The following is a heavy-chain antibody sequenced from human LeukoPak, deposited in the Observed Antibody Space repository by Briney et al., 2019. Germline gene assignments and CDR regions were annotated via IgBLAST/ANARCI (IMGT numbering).Heavy chain of an antibody. J-gene: IGHJ4*02. CDR3: ARDGMTGYDY. Sequence: PGGSLRLSCAASGFTFSSHWMNWVRQAPGKGLEWVSYISSSGSTIYYADSVKGRFTISRDNAKNSLYLQMNSLRAEDTAVYYCARDGMTGYDYWGQGTLVTVSS. D-gene: IGHD3-9*01. V-gene: IGHV3-48*03. CDR1: GFTFSSHW. CDR2: ISSSGSTI.